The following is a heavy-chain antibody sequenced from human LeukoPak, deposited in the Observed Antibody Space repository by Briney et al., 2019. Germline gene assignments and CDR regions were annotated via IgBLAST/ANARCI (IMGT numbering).Heavy chain of an antibody. CDR1: SGSISSSSYY. Sequence: SETLSLTCTVSSGSISSSSYYWGWIRRPPGKGLEWIGSIYYSGSTYYNPSLKSRVSISKDASKNQFSLKVSSVTAADTAVYYCARIKKVDTSIDYWGQGTLVTVSS. CDR2: IYYSGST. J-gene: IGHJ4*02. D-gene: IGHD5-18*01. V-gene: IGHV4-39*01. CDR3: ARIKKVDTSIDY.